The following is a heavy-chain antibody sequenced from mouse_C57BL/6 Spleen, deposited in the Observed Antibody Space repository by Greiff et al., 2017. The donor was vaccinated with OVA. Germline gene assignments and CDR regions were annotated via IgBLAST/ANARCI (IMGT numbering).Heavy chain of an antibody. V-gene: IGHV1-9*01. D-gene: IGHD1-1*01. Sequence: QVQLKQSGAELMKPGASVKLSCKATGYTFTGYWIEWVKQRPGHGLEWIGEILPGSGSTNYNEKFKGKATFTADTSSNTAYMQLSSLTTEDSAIYYCARYPTTVVEAPVYFDYWGQGTTLTVSS. CDR1: GYTFTGYW. CDR2: ILPGSGST. CDR3: ARYPTTVVEAPVYFDY. J-gene: IGHJ2*01.